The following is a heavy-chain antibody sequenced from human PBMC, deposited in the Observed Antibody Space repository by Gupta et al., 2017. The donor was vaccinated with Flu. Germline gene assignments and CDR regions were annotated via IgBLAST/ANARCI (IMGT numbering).Heavy chain of an antibody. Sequence: EVQLLESGGGLVQPGGSLRLSCAASGFTFSRYAMSWVRQAPGKGLEWVSAISGSGGSTYYADSVKGRFTISRDNSKNTLYLQMNSLRAEDTAVYYCAKPGYCSGGSCYSGVDYWGQGTLVTVSS. D-gene: IGHD2-15*01. CDR2: ISGSGGST. CDR1: GFTFSRYA. CDR3: AKPGYCSGGSCYSGVDY. J-gene: IGHJ4*02. V-gene: IGHV3-23*01.